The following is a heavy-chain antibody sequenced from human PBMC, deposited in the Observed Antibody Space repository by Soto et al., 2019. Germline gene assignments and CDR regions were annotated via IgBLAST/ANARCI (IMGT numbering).Heavy chain of an antibody. CDR3: ARHGSS. Sequence: SETLSLTCSVSGVSISGSSYYWGWIRQPPGKGLEWIGSIYYSGQTYYNPSLKSRVTVSVDRSKNQFSLNLTSVTATDTAFYYCARHGSSWGQGTLVTVSS. J-gene: IGHJ5*02. CDR1: GVSISGSSYY. V-gene: IGHV4-39*01. CDR2: IYYSGQT.